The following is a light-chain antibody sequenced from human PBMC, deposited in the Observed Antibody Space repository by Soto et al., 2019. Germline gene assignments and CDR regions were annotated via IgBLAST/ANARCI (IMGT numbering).Light chain of an antibody. V-gene: IGLV3-21*04. CDR1: NIGSKG. CDR2: YNT. Sequence: SYELTQPPSVSVAPGKTARITCGGNNIGSKGVHWYQQKPGQAPVLVIYYNTDRPSGIPERFSGSNSGNTATLTISRVEAGDEADYYCQVWDSSNDHVIFGGGTKSPS. CDR3: QVWDSSNDHVI. J-gene: IGLJ2*01.